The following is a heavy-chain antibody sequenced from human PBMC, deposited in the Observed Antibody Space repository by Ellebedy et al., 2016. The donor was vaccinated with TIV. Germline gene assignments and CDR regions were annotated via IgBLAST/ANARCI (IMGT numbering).Heavy chain of an antibody. CDR2: ISPNGGGT. Sequence: AASVKVSCKASGYTFSDHYIHWVRQAPGQGLEWMGWISPNGGGTNYAQKFQGRVTVTRDTSISAAYMELRRLRSDDTAVYYCARGWGVYGHDAFDIWGQGTMVTVSS. D-gene: IGHD3-10*01. CDR3: ARGWGVYGHDAFDI. J-gene: IGHJ3*02. CDR1: GYTFSDHY. V-gene: IGHV1-2*02.